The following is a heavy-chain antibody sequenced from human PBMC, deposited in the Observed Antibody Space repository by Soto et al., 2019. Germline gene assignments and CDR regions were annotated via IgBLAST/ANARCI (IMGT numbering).Heavy chain of an antibody. J-gene: IGHJ4*02. D-gene: IGHD3-10*01. CDR3: ARDRAPGPGSQGFDY. Sequence: AASVKVSCKASGGTFSSYAISWVRQAPGQGLEWMGGIIPIFGTANYAQKFQGRVTITADESTSTAYMELSSLRSEDTAVYYCARDRAPGPGSQGFDYWGQGTLVTVSS. CDR2: IIPIFGTA. V-gene: IGHV1-69*13. CDR1: GGTFSSYA.